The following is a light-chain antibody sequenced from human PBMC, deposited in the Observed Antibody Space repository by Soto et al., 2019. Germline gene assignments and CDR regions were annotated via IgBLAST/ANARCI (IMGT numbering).Light chain of an antibody. V-gene: IGLV2-14*01. CDR1: SCDVGGYNY. CDR3: SSFTRTHTVL. Sequence: QSVLTQPASVSGSPGQSITISCTGTSCDVGGYNYISWYQQHPGKAPKLMIYNVSNRPTGVSNRFSGSKACNTASLTISGLQAEDVGHYYWSSFTRTHTVLFGGGTTLTV. CDR2: NVS. J-gene: IGLJ3*02.